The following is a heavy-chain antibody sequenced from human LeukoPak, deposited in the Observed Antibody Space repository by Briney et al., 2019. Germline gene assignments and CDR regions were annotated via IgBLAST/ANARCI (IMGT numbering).Heavy chain of an antibody. CDR2: INHRGSN. CDR1: GGSFSGDY. CDR3: ARVAAGPFDY. D-gene: IGHD6-19*01. J-gene: IGHJ4*02. Sequence: SETLSLTCAVYGGSFSGDYWSWIRQAPGKGLEWIGEINHRGSNNYNPSLKSRVTISVDTSKNQFSLKLSSVTAADTAVYYCARVAAGPFDYWGQGTLVTVSS. V-gene: IGHV4-34*01.